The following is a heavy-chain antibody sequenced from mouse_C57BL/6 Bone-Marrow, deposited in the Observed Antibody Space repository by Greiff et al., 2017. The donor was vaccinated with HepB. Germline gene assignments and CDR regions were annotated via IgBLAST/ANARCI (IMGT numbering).Heavy chain of an antibody. D-gene: IGHD2-12*01. CDR2: ISDGGSYT. J-gene: IGHJ4*01. CDR1: GFTFSSYA. CDR3: ARIRRGSFYAMDY. V-gene: IGHV5-4*01. Sequence: EVHLVESGGGLVKPGGSLKLSCAASGFTFSSYAMSWVRQTPEKRLEWVATISDGGSYTYYPDNVKGRFTISRDNAKNNLYLQMSHLKSEDTAMYYCARIRRGSFYAMDYWGQGTSVTVSS.